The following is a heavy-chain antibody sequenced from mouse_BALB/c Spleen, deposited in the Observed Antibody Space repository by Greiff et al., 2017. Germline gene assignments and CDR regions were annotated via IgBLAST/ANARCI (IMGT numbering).Heavy chain of an antibody. J-gene: IGHJ2*01. D-gene: IGHD2-3*01. CDR3: ARGGDGPFDY. CDR2: ISSGGST. V-gene: IGHV5-6-5*01. Sequence: EVMLVESGGGLVKPGGSLKLSCAASGFTFSSYAMSWVRQTPEKRLEWVASISSGGSTYYPDSVKGRFTISSDNARNFLYLQMSSRRSEDTAMYYCARGGDGPFDYWGQGTTLTVSS. CDR1: GFTFSSYA.